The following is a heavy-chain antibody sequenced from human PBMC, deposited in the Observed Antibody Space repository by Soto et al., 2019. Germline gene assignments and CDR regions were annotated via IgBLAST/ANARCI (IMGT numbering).Heavy chain of an antibody. V-gene: IGHV4-59*01. CDR3: ASRHDRSGYYHLY. CDR2: IYYSGST. CDR1: GDSISSYY. J-gene: IGHJ4*02. D-gene: IGHD3-22*01. Sequence: QVHLQESGPGLVRPSETLSLTCTVSGDSISSYYWNWIRQPPGKGLEWIGFIYYSGSTIYNPSLKSRVTISGDASKKQFSLKLSSVTAADTAMYYCASRHDRSGYYHLYWGQGTLVTVSS.